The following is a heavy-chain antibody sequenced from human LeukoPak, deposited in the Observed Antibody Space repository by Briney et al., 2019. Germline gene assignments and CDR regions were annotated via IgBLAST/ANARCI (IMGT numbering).Heavy chain of an antibody. J-gene: IGHJ4*02. CDR1: AGSISSYY. D-gene: IGHD3-16*02. Sequence: SETLSLTCTGSAGSISSYYWSWIRQPPAKGLEWIGYISYSGSTNYNPSLKSQVTITVDTSKNQSCLKLSSVTAADTAVYYCARYVWGSYPAFEDYWGQGTLVTVSS. CDR3: ARYVWGSYPAFEDY. CDR2: ISYSGST. V-gene: IGHV4-59*01.